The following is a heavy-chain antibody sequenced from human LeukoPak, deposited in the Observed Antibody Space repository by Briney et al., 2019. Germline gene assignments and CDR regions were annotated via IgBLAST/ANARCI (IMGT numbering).Heavy chain of an antibody. D-gene: IGHD2-2*01. J-gene: IGHJ4*02. CDR2: ISSSSSYI. CDR1: GFTFSSYS. CDR3: ARGSTSLVDY. Sequence: GGSLRLSCAASGFTFSSYSMNWVRQAPGKGLEWVSSISSSSSYIYYAGSVKGRFTISRDNAKNSLYLQMNSLRAEDTAVYYCARGSTSLVDYWGQGTLVTVSS. V-gene: IGHV3-21*01.